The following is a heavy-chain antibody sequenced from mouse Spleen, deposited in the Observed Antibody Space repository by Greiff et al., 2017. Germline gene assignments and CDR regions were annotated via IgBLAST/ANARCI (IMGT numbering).Heavy chain of an antibody. CDR2: IDPEDGET. V-gene: IGHV14-2*01. J-gene: IGHJ2*01. D-gene: IGHD1-1*01. Sequence: EVKVVESGAELVKPGASVKLSCTASGFNIKDYYMHWVKQRTEQGLEWIGRIDPEDGETKYAPKFQGKATITADTSSNTAYLQLSSLTSEDTAVYYCASYPSHYYGSSHYWGQGTTLTVSS. CDR3: ASYPSHYYGSSHY. CDR1: GFNIKDYY.